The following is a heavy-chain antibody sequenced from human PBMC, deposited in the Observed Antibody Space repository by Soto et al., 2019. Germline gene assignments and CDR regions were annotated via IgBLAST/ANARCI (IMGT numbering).Heavy chain of an antibody. D-gene: IGHD2-15*01. V-gene: IGHV3-30*18. Sequence: PGGSLRLSCAASGFTFSSYGMHWVRQAPGKGLEWVAVISYDGSNKYYADSVKGRFTISRDNSKNTLYLQMNSLRAEDTAVYYCAKDLVVVVAATHIYGMDVWGQGTTVTVSS. J-gene: IGHJ6*02. CDR1: GFTFSSYG. CDR2: ISYDGSNK. CDR3: AKDLVVVVAATHIYGMDV.